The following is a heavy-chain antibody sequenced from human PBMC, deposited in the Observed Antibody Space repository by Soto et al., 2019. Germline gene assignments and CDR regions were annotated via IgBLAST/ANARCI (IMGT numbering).Heavy chain of an antibody. CDR2: ISSSSSTI. V-gene: IGHV3-48*01. CDR3: ARAPESMYSSLYLQH. Sequence: GGSLRLSCAASGLTFSSYSMNWVRQAPGKGLEWVSYISSSSSTIYYADSVKGRFTISRDNAKNSLYLQMNSLRAEDTAVYYCARAPESMYSSLYLQHWGQGTLVTVSS. CDR1: GLTFSSYS. J-gene: IGHJ1*01. D-gene: IGHD6-19*01.